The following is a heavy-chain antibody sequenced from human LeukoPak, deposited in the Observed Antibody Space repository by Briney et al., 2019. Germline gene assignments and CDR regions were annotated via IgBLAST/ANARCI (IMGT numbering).Heavy chain of an antibody. CDR1: GFTVSSNY. D-gene: IGHD6-13*01. CDR3: ARVEAAAGHFDY. V-gene: IGHV3-53*01. Sequence: PGGSLRLSCAASGFTVSSNYMSWVRQAPGKGLECVSVIYSGGSTYYADSVKGRFTISRDNSKNTLYLQMNSLRAEDTAVYYCARVEAAAGHFDYWGQGTLVTVSS. CDR2: IYSGGST. J-gene: IGHJ4*02.